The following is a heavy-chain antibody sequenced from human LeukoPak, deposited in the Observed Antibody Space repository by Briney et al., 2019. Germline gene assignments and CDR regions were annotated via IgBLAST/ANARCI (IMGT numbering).Heavy chain of an antibody. Sequence: ASVKVSCKASEYTFTGYYMHWVRQAPGQGLEWMGWINPNSGGTNYAQKFQGRVTMTRDTSISTAYMELSRLRSDDTAVYYCARVPYYYDSSGYYPTTTLDYWGQGTLVTVSS. CDR3: ARVPYYYDSSGYYPTTTLDY. CDR1: EYTFTGYY. J-gene: IGHJ4*02. CDR2: INPNSGGT. D-gene: IGHD3-22*01. V-gene: IGHV1-2*02.